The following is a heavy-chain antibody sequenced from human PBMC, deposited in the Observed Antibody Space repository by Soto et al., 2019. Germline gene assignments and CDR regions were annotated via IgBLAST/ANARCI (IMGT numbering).Heavy chain of an antibody. CDR1: GFTFSSYG. J-gene: IGHJ3*02. CDR3: AKGWDPSSWRHPNEGAFDI. Sequence: GGSLRLSCAASGFTFSSYGMHWVRQAPGKGLEWVAVISYDGSNKYYADSVKGRFTISRDYSKNTLYLQMNSLRAEDTAVYYCAKGWDPSSWRHPNEGAFDIWGQGTMVTVSS. D-gene: IGHD6-13*01. CDR2: ISYDGSNK. V-gene: IGHV3-30*18.